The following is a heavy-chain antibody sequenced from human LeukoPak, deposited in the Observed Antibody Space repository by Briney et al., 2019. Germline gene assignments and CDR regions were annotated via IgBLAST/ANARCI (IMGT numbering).Heavy chain of an antibody. Sequence: SETLSLTCTVSGGSISSSSYYWGWIRQPPGKGLEWIGSIYHSGSTYYNPSLKSRVTISVDTSKNRFSLKLSSVTAADTAVYYCARGGVTQPIDYWGQGTLVTVSS. CDR2: IYHSGST. CDR1: GGSISSSSYY. V-gene: IGHV4-39*07. CDR3: ARGGVTQPIDY. J-gene: IGHJ4*02. D-gene: IGHD3-10*01.